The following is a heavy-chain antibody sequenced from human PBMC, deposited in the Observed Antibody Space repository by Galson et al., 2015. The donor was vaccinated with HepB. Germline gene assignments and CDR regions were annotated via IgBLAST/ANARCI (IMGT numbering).Heavy chain of an antibody. V-gene: IGHV3-30*04. D-gene: IGHD2-15*01. J-gene: IGHJ6*02. CDR3: ARSPVYCSGGSCYDQVGYYYYGMDV. Sequence: SLRLSCASSGFTFSSYAMHWVRQAPGKGPEWVAVISYDGSNKYYADSVKGRFTISRDNSKNTLYLQMNSLRAEDTAVYYCARSPVYCSGGSCYDQVGYYYYGMDVWGQGTTVTVSS. CDR2: ISYDGSNK. CDR1: GFTFSSYA.